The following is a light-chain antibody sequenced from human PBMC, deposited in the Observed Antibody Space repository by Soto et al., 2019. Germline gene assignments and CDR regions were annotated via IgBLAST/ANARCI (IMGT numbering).Light chain of an antibody. CDR1: QGVGSW. Sequence: EIQVTQTPSSGSASVGDRVTIPWPARQGVGSWLGWYQQKPGKAPKLLIYAAFSLQSGVPSRFSGSGSGTQFSLTISSLQPEDFATYYCQQAKSFPYTFGQGTKLEIK. J-gene: IGKJ2*01. V-gene: IGKV1-12*01. CDR2: AAF. CDR3: QQAKSFPYT.